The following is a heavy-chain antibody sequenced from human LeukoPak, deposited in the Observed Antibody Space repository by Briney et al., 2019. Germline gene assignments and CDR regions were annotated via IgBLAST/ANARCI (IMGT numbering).Heavy chain of an antibody. D-gene: IGHD2-2*01. J-gene: IGHJ4*02. CDR1: GFTFSSYG. Sequence: GASLRLSCAASGFTFSSYGMHWVRQAPGKGREWVAVISYDGSNKYYADSVKGRFTISRDNSKNTLYLQMNSLRAEDTAVYYCAKDRCSSTSCYFHYFDYWGQGTLVTVSS. CDR2: ISYDGSNK. V-gene: IGHV3-30*18. CDR3: AKDRCSSTSCYFHYFDY.